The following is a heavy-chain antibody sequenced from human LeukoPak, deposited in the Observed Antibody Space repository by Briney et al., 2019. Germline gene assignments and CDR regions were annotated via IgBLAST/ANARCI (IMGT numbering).Heavy chain of an antibody. CDR3: ATRRSRSWYDTFDI. J-gene: IGHJ3*02. D-gene: IGHD6-13*01. V-gene: IGHV5-51*01. CDR2: IYPGDSDA. CDR1: GYTFTSYW. Sequence: GESLKISCKGSGYTFTSYWLGWVRQMPGKGLEWMGIIYPGDSDARYSPSFQGQVTMSADKSIGTAYLQWSSLKASDTAMYYCATRRSRSWYDTFDIWGQGTMVTVSS.